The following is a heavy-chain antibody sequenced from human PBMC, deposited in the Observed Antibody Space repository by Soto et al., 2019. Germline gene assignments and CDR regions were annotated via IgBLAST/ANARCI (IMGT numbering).Heavy chain of an antibody. CDR1: GRSMSSNY. Sequence: LSLTCSVSGRSMSSNYWSWIRQSPDKGLEWLGYVFYGGTDYNPSLGGRVSMSVETSKSQFSLKLTSVTVADTAVYYCASYWGALYFESWGPGILVTVSS. V-gene: IGHV4-59*01. J-gene: IGHJ4*02. CDR3: ASYWGALYFES. CDR2: VFYGGT. D-gene: IGHD7-27*01.